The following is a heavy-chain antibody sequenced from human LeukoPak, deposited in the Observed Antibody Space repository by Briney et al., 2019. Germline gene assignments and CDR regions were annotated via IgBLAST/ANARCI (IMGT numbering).Heavy chain of an antibody. D-gene: IGHD3-22*01. CDR3: AKDRAVVITTGFDY. Sequence: GGSLRLSCAASGFTFSNAWMSWVRQAPGKGLEWVGRIKSKTDGGTTDYAAPVKGRFTISRDDSKNTLYLQMNSLRAEDTAVYYCAKDRAVVITTGFDYWGQGTLVTVSS. V-gene: IGHV3-15*01. J-gene: IGHJ4*02. CDR1: GFTFSNAW. CDR2: IKSKTDGGTT.